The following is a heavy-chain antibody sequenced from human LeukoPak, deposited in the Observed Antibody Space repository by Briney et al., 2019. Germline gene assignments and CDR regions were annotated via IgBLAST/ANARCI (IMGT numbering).Heavy chain of an antibody. CDR2: IYYSGST. J-gene: IGHJ4*02. V-gene: IGHV4-59*01. D-gene: IGHD1-26*01. CDR3: ASGSYYSLAAY. Sequence: SETLSLTCTVSGGSISSYYWSWIRQPPGKGLEWIGYIYYSGSTNYNPSLKSRVTISVDTSKNQFSLKLSSVTAADTAVYYCASGSYYSLAAYWGQGTLVTVSS. CDR1: GGSISSYY.